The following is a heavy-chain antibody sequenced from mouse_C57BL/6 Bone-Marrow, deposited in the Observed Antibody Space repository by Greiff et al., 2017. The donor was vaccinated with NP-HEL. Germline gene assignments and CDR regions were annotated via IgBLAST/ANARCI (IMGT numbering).Heavy chain of an antibody. CDR3: ARAVYDDYADDPFYAMDY. J-gene: IGHJ4*01. CDR1: GFTFTDYY. CDR2: IRNKANGNTT. D-gene: IGHD2-4*01. V-gene: IGHV7-3*01. Sequence: EVQLQESGGGLVQPGGSLSLSCAASGFTFTDYYMSWVRQPPGKALEWLGVIRNKANGNTTEYSASVKGRLTTSTANPQTILYLHMLAMRAEDSATCYSARAVYDDYADDPFYAMDYGGRGTSVTVSS.